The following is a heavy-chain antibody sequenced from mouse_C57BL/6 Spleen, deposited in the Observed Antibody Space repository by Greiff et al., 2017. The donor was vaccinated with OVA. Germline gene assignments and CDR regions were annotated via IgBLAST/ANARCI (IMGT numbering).Heavy chain of an antibody. Sequence: QVQLQQPGAELVMPGASVKLSCKASGYTFTSYWMHWVKQRPGQGLEWIGEIDPSDSYTNYNQKFKGKSKLTVDKSSSTAYMQLSSLTYEDAAVYYCARGVYYAMDYWGQGTSVTVSS. CDR1: GYTFTSYW. CDR3: ARGVYYAMDY. CDR2: IDPSDSYT. V-gene: IGHV1-69*01. J-gene: IGHJ4*01.